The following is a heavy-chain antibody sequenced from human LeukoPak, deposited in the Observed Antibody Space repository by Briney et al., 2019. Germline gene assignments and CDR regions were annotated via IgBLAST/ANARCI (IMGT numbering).Heavy chain of an antibody. CDR2: LHSDVSTT. CDR1: GFTFTVFS. Sequence: PGGSLRLSCAASGFTFTVFSMHWVRQTPGKGQGWVSRLHSDVSTTDYADSVKGRFTISRDNGKNTLYLQMNSLSAEDTAVYYCVRDRGGYPGHFDYWGQGTLVTVSS. J-gene: IGHJ4*02. CDR3: VRDRGGYPGHFDY. V-gene: IGHV3-74*01. D-gene: IGHD3-16*02.